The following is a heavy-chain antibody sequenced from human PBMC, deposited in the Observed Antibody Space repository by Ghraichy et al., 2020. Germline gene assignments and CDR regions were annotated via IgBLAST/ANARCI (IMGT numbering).Heavy chain of an antibody. V-gene: IGHV4-61*01. CDR1: GGSVSSGSYY. D-gene: IGHD4-11*01. CDR3: ARDQYSNYRMMGFDP. J-gene: IGHJ5*02. Sequence: SETLSLTCTVSGGSVSSGSYYWSWIRQPPGKGLEWIGYIYYSGSTNYNPSLKSRVTISVDTSKNQFSLKLSSVTAADTAVYYCARDQYSNYRMMGFDPWGQGTLVTVSS. CDR2: IYYSGST.